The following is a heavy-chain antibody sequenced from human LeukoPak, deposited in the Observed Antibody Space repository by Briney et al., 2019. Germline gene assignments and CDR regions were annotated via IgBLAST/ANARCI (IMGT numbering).Heavy chain of an antibody. CDR1: GLTFSSSW. CDR3: ARDGPYCSSTSCYTGYFDY. J-gene: IGHJ4*02. D-gene: IGHD2-2*02. Sequence: GGSLRLSCAVSGLTFSSSWMDWVRQAPGKGLEWVASINPDGNKKYSADSAKGRFTISRDNAKNSLYLQMNSLRAEDTAVYYCARDGPYCSSTSCYTGYFDYWGQGTLVTVSS. CDR2: INPDGNKK. V-gene: IGHV3-7*01.